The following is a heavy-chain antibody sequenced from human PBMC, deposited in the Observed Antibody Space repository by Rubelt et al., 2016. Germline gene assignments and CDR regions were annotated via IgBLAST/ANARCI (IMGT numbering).Heavy chain of an antibody. D-gene: IGHD3-10*01. CDR3: AREGTRFGDAPDY. V-gene: IGHV4-34*01. Sequence: QVQLQQWGAGLLKPSETLSLTCAVYGGSFSGYYWSWIRQPPGKGLEWIGEINHSGSTNYNPSLKGRVTTSVDTSKNQFSLKLSSVTAADTAVYYCAREGTRFGDAPDYWGQGTLVTVSS. CDR1: GGSFSGYY. CDR2: INHSGST. J-gene: IGHJ4*02.